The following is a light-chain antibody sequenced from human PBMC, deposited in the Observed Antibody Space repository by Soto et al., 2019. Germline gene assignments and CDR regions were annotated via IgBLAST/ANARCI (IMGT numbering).Light chain of an antibody. CDR3: QPSYSTPRT. CDR1: QRISTY. J-gene: IGKJ3*01. V-gene: IGKV1-39*01. Sequence: DIQMTQSPSSLSASVRDRVTITCRASQRISTYLNWYQRKPGKAPKLLIYAASNLQSGVPSRFSGSGSGTDFTLTISSLQPDDFATYYCQPSYSTPRTFGPGTTVDIK. CDR2: AAS.